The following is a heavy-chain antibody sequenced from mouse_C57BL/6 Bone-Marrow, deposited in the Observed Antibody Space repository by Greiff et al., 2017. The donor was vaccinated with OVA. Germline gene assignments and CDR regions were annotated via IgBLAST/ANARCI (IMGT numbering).Heavy chain of an antibody. CDR2: ISSGSSTI. D-gene: IGHD2-3*01. CDR3: ARKWLLRPYAMDY. J-gene: IGHJ4*01. CDR1: GFTFSDYG. V-gene: IGHV5-17*01. Sequence: EVQVVESGGGLVKPGGSLKLSCAASGFTFSDYGMHWVRQAPEKGLEWVAYISSGSSTIYYADTVKGRFTISRDNAKTTLFLQMTSLRSEDTAMYYCARKWLLRPYAMDYWGQGTSVTVSS.